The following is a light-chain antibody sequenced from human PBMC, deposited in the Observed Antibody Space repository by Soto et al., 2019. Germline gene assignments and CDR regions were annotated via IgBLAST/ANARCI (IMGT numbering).Light chain of an antibody. CDR1: SSDIGGYDY. CDR3: TSYASGSAQVV. CDR2: DVT. V-gene: IGLV2-14*01. Sequence: QSALTQPASVSGSPGQSITLSCTGTSSDIGGYDYVSWYQRHPGKAPKLIIYDVTNRPSGVSNRFSGSKSGNTASLTISGLQAEDAADYYCTSYASGSAQVVFGGGTKLTVL. J-gene: IGLJ2*01.